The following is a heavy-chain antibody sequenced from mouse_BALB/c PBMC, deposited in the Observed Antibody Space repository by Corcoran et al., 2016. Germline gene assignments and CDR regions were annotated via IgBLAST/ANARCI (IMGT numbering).Heavy chain of an antibody. CDR1: GYSITSGYY. CDR3: ASRYDYFDY. D-gene: IGHD2-14*01. V-gene: IGHV3-6*02. J-gene: IGHJ2*01. Sequence: DVQLQESGPGLVKPSQSLSLTCSVTGYSITSGYYWNWIRQFPGNKLELMGYISYDGSNNYNPSLKNRISITRDTSKNQFFLKLNSVTTEDTATYYCASRYDYFDYWGQGTTLTVSS. CDR2: ISYDGSN.